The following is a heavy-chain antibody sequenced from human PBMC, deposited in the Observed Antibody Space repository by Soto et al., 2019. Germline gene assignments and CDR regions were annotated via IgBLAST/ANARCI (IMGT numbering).Heavy chain of an antibody. CDR3: ARATITMVRGGRGYGMDV. D-gene: IGHD3-10*01. CDR2: IYYSGST. Sequence: KASETLSLTCTVSGGSISSGGYYWSWIRQHPGKGLEWIGYIYYSGSTYYNPSLKSRVTISVDTSKNQFSLKPSSVTAADTAVYYCARATITMVRGGRGYGMDVWGQGTTVTVSS. CDR1: GGSISSGGYY. V-gene: IGHV4-31*03. J-gene: IGHJ6*02.